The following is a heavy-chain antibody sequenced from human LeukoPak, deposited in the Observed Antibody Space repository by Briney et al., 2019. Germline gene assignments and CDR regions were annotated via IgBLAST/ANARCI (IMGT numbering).Heavy chain of an antibody. D-gene: IGHD6-13*01. Sequence: GGSLRLTCAASGFTFSSYGMSWVRLAPGKGREWVSGISDSGGSKYYADSVKGRFTISRDNSKNTLYLQMNSLRAEDTAVYYCARRPGSWFYFDYWGQGILVTVSS. CDR2: ISDSGGSK. CDR3: ARRPGSWFYFDY. CDR1: GFTFSSYG. V-gene: IGHV3-23*01. J-gene: IGHJ4*02.